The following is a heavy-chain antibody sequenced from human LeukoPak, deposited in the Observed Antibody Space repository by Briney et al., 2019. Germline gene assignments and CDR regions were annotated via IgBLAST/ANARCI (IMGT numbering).Heavy chain of an antibody. D-gene: IGHD1-1*01. CDR1: GFAFSVYT. CDR2: IHTSPTT. V-gene: IGHV3-48*02. J-gene: IGHJ4*02. CDR3: VRDHNWAFDF. Sequence: AGGSLRLSCAASGFAFSVYTMTWVRQAPGKGLEWISFIHTSPTTSYADSVKGRFTISRDNAKNSLFLQMNSLRDEDTAVYYCVRDHNWAFDFWGQGALVTVSS.